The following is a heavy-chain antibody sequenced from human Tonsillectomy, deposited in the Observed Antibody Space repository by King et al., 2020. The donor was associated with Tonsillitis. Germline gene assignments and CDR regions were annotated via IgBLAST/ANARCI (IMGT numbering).Heavy chain of an antibody. CDR1: GFIFDDYT. CDR3: VKDKGGRGVTSVTHFDY. Sequence: VQLVESGGVVVQPGGSLRLSCAASGFIFDDYTMHWVRQTPGKGLEWVSLISWDGCSTYYADSVKGRFTISRDNSKNSLYLQMNSLRTEDTALYYCVKDKGGRGVTSVTHFDYWGQGTLVTVSS. J-gene: IGHJ4*02. V-gene: IGHV3-43*01. CDR2: ISWDGCST. D-gene: IGHD3-10*01.